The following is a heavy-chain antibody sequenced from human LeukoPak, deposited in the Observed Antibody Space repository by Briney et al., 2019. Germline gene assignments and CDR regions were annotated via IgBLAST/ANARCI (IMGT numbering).Heavy chain of an antibody. D-gene: IGHD3-10*01. V-gene: IGHV4-59*01. CDR1: GGSIGSYY. CDR3: ARDSWWDGSKTFSDWFGP. CDR2: IVYTGRT. J-gene: IGHJ5*02. Sequence: SETLSLTCTVSGGSIGSYYWSWFRQPPEKGLEWIGNIVYTGRTNYNPSLKSRVTISIDTSKNRFSLRLNSVTAADTAVYYCARDSWWDGSKTFSDWFGPWGQGTLVTVSS.